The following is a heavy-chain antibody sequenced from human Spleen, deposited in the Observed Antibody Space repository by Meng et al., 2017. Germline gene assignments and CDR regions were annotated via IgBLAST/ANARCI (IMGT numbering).Heavy chain of an antibody. CDR1: GFTVSHNY. CDR2: IYSGGNT. CDR3: TREGGSHCSDY. D-gene: IGHD1-26*01. V-gene: IGHV3-66*02. J-gene: IGHJ4*02. Sequence: GESLKISCAASGFTVSHNYMSWVRQAPGKGLEWVSVIYSGGNTYYADSVKGRFTSSRDNSKNAMYLQMGSLRDEDTAVYYCTREGGSHCSDYWGQGTLVTVSS.